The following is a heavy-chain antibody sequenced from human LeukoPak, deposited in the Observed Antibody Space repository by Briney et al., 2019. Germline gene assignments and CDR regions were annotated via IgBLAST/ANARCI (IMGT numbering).Heavy chain of an antibody. D-gene: IGHD4-23*01. CDR1: GGSISSYY. Sequence: SEALSLTCTVSGGSISSYYWSWIRQPPGKGLEWIGYIYYTGSTNYNPSLKSRVTISVDTSKNQFSLELSSVTAADTAVYYCARVGFGNTPHPIDYWGQGTLVTVSS. CDR3: ARVGFGNTPHPIDY. J-gene: IGHJ4*02. CDR2: IYYTGST. V-gene: IGHV4-59*01.